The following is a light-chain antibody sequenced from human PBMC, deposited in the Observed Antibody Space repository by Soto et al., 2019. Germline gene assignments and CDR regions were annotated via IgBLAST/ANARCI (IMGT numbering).Light chain of an antibody. Sequence: DIQMTQSPSILSASVGDRVTITCRASQTINNWLAWYQQKPGKAPKFLIYRASNLESGVPSRFSGSASGTEFPLTINGLQPDDFATYYLQHYNTSRYTCGQGTKLEIK. CDR2: RAS. CDR1: QTINNW. V-gene: IGKV1-5*03. CDR3: QHYNTSRYT. J-gene: IGKJ2*01.